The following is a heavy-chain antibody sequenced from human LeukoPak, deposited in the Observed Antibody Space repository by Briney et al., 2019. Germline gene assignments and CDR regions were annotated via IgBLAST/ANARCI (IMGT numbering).Heavy chain of an antibody. J-gene: IGHJ5*02. CDR1: GYTFTSYD. CDR2: MNPNSGNT. D-gene: IGHD6-19*01. Sequence: ASVKVSCKASGYTFTSYDINWVRQATGQGLEWMGWMNPNSGNTGYAQKFQSRVTMTRNTSISTAYMELSSLRSEDTAVYYCARGIDSSGWYRQYNWFDPWGQGTLVTVSS. CDR3: ARGIDSSGWYRQYNWFDP. V-gene: IGHV1-8*01.